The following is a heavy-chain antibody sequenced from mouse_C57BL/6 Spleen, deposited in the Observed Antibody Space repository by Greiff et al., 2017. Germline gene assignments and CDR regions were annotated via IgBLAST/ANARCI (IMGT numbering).Heavy chain of an antibody. CDR3: ARGGGGAMDY. CDR2: ISSGSSTI. J-gene: IGHJ4*01. V-gene: IGHV5-17*01. Sequence: EVKVVESGGGLVKPGGSLKLSCAASGFTFSDYGMHWVRQAPEKGLEWVAYISSGSSTIYYADTVKGRFTISRDNAKNTLFLQMTSLRSEDTAMYYCARGGGGAMDYWGQGTSVTVSS. CDR1: GFTFSDYG.